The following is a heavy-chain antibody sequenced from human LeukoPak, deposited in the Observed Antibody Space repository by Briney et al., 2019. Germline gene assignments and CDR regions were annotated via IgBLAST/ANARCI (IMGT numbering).Heavy chain of an antibody. V-gene: IGHV1-18*01. CDR3: ARDTSSSRFRRTYYFDY. Sequence: ASVKVSCKASGYTFTSYGISWVRQAPGQGLEWMGWISAYNGNTNYAQKLQGRVTMTTDTSTSTAYMELRSLGSDDTAVYYCARDTSSSRFRRTYYFDYWGQGTLVTVSS. CDR2: ISAYNGNT. J-gene: IGHJ4*02. CDR1: GYTFTSYG. D-gene: IGHD6-13*01.